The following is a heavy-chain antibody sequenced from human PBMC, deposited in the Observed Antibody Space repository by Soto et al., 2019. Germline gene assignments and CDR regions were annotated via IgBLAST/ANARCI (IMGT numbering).Heavy chain of an antibody. J-gene: IGHJ3*02. Sequence: GGSLRLSCAASGFTFSSYWMSWVRQAPGKGLEWVANIKQDGSEKYYVDSVKGRFTISRDNAKNSLYLQMNSLRAEDTAVYYCAREAGDLIFPFDCSGGSCYSGAMDAFDIWGQGTMVTVSS. V-gene: IGHV3-7*01. D-gene: IGHD2-15*01. CDR1: GFTFSSYW. CDR2: IKQDGSEK. CDR3: AREAGDLIFPFDCSGGSCYSGAMDAFDI.